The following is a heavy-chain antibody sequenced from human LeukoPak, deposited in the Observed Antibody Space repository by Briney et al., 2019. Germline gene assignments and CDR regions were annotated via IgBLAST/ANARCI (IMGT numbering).Heavy chain of an antibody. J-gene: IGHJ5*02. Sequence: ASVKVSCKASGYTFTSYYMHWVRQAPGQGLEWMGIINPSGGSTSYAQKFQGRVTMTRDMSTSTVYMELSSLRSEDTAVYYCARDSSKDTIFGVVIGNWFDPWGQGTLVTVSS. CDR1: GYTFTSYY. V-gene: IGHV1-46*01. D-gene: IGHD3-3*01. CDR2: INPSGGST. CDR3: ARDSSKDTIFGVVIGNWFDP.